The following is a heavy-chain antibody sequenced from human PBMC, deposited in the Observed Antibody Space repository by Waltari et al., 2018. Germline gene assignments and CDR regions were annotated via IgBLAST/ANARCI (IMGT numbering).Heavy chain of an antibody. V-gene: IGHV4-31*01. CDR2: LSHSGTA. CDR1: GDALNSANYY. Sequence: QVHLQESGPGLVQPSQTLSLNCPVSGDALNSANYYWSWIRQLPEKGLEWIGYLSHSGTAYYNPSLKDLVTMSIDPSKNQFSLRLSSVTAADTAVYFCARGHDYYFDYWGQGILVAVSS. D-gene: IGHD4-17*01. CDR3: ARGHDYYFDY. J-gene: IGHJ4*02.